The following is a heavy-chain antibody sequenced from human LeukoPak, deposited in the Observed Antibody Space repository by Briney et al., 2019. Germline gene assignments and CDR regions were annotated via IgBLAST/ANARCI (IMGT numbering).Heavy chain of an antibody. D-gene: IGHD2-15*01. CDR1: GYTFTDYY. CDR2: LDPNRGGT. Sequence: ASVKVSCKASGYTFTDYYVHWVRQAPGQGPECMGWLDPNRGGTNYAHRFQDRVTITRDTSISTVYMELNNLRSDDTAVYYCARDWDQLVPSKGGPPRYFYFMDVWGKGTSVIVSS. V-gene: IGHV1-2*07. CDR3: ARDWDQLVPSKGGPPRYFYFMDV. J-gene: IGHJ6*03.